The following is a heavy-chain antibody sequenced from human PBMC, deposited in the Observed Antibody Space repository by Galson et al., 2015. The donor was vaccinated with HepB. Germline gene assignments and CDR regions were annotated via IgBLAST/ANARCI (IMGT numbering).Heavy chain of an antibody. Sequence: SVTVSCKASGSTFTSYGISWVRQAPGQGLEWMGWISAYNGNTNYAQKLQGRVTMTTDTSTSTAYMELRSLRSDDTAVYYCARVAAGGDYGFDYWGQGTLVTVSS. CDR1: GSTFTSYG. CDR3: ARVAAGGDYGFDY. J-gene: IGHJ4*02. V-gene: IGHV1-18*01. D-gene: IGHD4-17*01. CDR2: ISAYNGNT.